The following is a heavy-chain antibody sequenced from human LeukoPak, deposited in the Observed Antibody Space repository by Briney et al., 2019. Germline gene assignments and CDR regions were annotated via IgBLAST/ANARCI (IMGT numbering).Heavy chain of an antibody. CDR1: VFTFSTYW. CDR2: IKQDGSET. V-gene: IGHV3-7*03. CDR3: STDPRLLIY. J-gene: IGHJ4*01. D-gene: IGHD2-8*01. Sequence: GGSLRLSCAASVFTFSTYWMTWVRQAPGKGLDWVGNIKQDGSETYYADSLKGRFTISRDNAKNSLYLQMNSLRPDDTALYYCSTDPRLLIYWGHGTLVTVSS.